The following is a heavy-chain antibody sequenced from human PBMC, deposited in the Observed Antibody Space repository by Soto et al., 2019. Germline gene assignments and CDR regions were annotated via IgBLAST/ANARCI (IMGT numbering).Heavy chain of an antibody. CDR2: ISPYNGNT. V-gene: IGHV1-18*01. J-gene: IGHJ2*01. Sequence: ASVKVSCKASGYTFTSYGISWVRQAPGQGLDWMECISPYNGNTNYAQKLQGRVTMTTDTSTSTAYMELRSLRSDDTAVYYCATDRVRVCVVVNPGDFDIIGVSTLLTVAT. CDR1: GYTFTSYG. CDR3: ATDRVRVCVVVNPGDFDI. D-gene: IGHD3-22*01.